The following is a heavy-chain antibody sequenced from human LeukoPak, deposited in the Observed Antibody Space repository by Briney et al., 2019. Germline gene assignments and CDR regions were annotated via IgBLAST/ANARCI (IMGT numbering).Heavy chain of an antibody. J-gene: IGHJ6*03. CDR1: GFTFSSYA. Sequence: GGSLRLSCAASGFTFSSYAMSWARQAPGKGLEWVSAISGSGGSTYYADSVKGRFTISRDNSKNTLYLQMNSLRAEDTAVYYCAKGGVRGIYYYYMDVWGKGTTVTVSS. D-gene: IGHD3-10*01. V-gene: IGHV3-23*01. CDR3: AKGGVRGIYYYYMDV. CDR2: ISGSGGST.